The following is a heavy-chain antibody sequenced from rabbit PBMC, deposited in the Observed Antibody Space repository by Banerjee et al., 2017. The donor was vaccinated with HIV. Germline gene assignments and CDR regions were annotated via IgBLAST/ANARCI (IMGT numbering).Heavy chain of an antibody. CDR3: ARYSSGWGGWLDL. D-gene: IGHD4-1*01. Sequence: QSLEESGGDLVKPGASLTLTCTASGFSFSSRYYMCWVRQAPGKGLEWIGCIFTGSSGSTYHASWAKGRFTISKTSSTTVTLQATSLTAADTATYFCARYSSGWGGWLDLWGPGTLVTVS. CDR1: GFSFSSRYY. CDR2: IFTGSSGST. J-gene: IGHJ5*01. V-gene: IGHV1S40*01.